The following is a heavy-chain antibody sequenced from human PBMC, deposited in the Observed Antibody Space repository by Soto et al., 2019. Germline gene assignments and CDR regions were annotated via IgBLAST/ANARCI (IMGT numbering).Heavy chain of an antibody. V-gene: IGHV4-4*02. D-gene: IGHD2-8*01. CDR3: ARDEGDCTNGVCYFAY. CDR2: IYHSGST. Sequence: QVQLQESGPGLVKPSGTLSLTCAVSSGSISSSNWWSWVRQPPGKGLEWIGEIYHSGSTNYNPSLKSLVTISVDKSKNQFSLKLSSVTAADTAVYYCARDEGDCTNGVCYFAYWGQGTLVTVSS. J-gene: IGHJ4*02. CDR1: SGSISSSNW.